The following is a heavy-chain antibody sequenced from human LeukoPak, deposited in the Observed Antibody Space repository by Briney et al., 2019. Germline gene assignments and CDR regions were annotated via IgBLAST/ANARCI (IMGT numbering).Heavy chain of an antibody. Sequence: PGGSLRLSCAASGSTFSSYAMSWVRQAPGKGLEWVSAISGSGGGTYYADSVKGRFTISRDNSKNTLYLQMNSLRAEDTAVYYCARDLNKDSSSPLDYWGQGTLVTVSS. CDR2: ISGSGGGT. CDR1: GSTFSSYA. V-gene: IGHV3-23*01. D-gene: IGHD5-18*01. J-gene: IGHJ4*02. CDR3: ARDLNKDSSSPLDY.